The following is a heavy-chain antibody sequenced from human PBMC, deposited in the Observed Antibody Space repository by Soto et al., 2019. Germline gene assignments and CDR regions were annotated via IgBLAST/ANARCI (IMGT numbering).Heavy chain of an antibody. CDR2: IYYSGST. CDR3: ARGLRYDILTGYYIDY. V-gene: IGHV4-61*08. D-gene: IGHD3-9*01. Sequence: SETLSLTCAVSGGSISSGGYSWSWIRQPPGKGLEWIGYIYYSGSTNYNPSLKSRVTISVDTSKNQFSLKLSSVTAADTAVYYCARGLRYDILTGYYIDYWGQGTLVTVSS. J-gene: IGHJ4*02. CDR1: GGSISSGGYS.